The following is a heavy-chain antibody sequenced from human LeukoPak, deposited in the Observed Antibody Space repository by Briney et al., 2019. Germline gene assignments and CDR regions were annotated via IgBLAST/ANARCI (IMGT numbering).Heavy chain of an antibody. CDR1: GGSISSYY. Sequence: SETLSLTCTVSGGSISSYYWSWIRQPPGKGLEWIGYIYYSGSTNYNPSLKSRVTISVDTSKNQFSLKLSSVTAADTAVYSCAREKCIVAGLYYYYGMDVWGQGTTVTVSS. D-gene: IGHD6-19*01. V-gene: IGHV4-59*01. CDR3: AREKCIVAGLYYYYGMDV. J-gene: IGHJ6*02. CDR2: IYYSGST.